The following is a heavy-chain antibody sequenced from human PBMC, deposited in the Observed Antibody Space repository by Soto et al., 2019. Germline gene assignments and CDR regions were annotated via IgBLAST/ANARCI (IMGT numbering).Heavy chain of an antibody. CDR1: GFTFSLSA. Sequence: EVQLLESGGGFVQPGESLRLSCAASGFTFSLSAMSWVRQAPGRGLEWVSSLSGGGSTTDYADSVKGRFTISRDNSKNTVHLQINSLRAEDTAVYYCAKGPEYDILTVCDSWGQGAVVTVSS. V-gene: IGHV3-23*01. J-gene: IGHJ4*02. CDR2: LSGGGSTT. CDR3: AKGPEYDILTVCDS. D-gene: IGHD3-9*01.